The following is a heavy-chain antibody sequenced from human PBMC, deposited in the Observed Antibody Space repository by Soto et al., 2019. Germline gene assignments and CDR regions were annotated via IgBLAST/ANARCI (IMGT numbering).Heavy chain of an antibody. CDR2: FDPEDGET. Sequence: ASVKVSCKVSGYTLTELSMHWVRQAPGKGLEWMGGFDPEDGETIYAQKFQGRVTMTEDTSTDTAHMELSSLRSEDTAVYYCATGRYYDILTGYSDAFDIWGQGTMVTVSS. D-gene: IGHD3-9*01. CDR1: GYTLTELS. J-gene: IGHJ3*02. V-gene: IGHV1-24*01. CDR3: ATGRYYDILTGYSDAFDI.